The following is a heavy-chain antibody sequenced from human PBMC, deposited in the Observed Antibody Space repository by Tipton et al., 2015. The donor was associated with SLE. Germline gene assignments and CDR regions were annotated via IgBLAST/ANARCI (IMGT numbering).Heavy chain of an antibody. CDR3: ARARLLFFDY. V-gene: IGHV4-59*01. Sequence: TLSLTCTVSGGSISSYYWTWIRQPPGEGLEWIGYIYYSGSTNYNPSLKSRVTISVDTSKNQFSLKQSSVTAADTAVYYCARARLLFFDYWGQGTLVTVSS. CDR1: GGSISSYY. CDR2: IYYSGST. J-gene: IGHJ4*02.